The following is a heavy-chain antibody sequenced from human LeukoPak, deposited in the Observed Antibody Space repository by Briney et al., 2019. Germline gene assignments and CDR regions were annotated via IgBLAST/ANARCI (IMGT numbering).Heavy chain of an antibody. J-gene: IGHJ4*02. CDR3: ARELAFTMIVVGPLDY. CDR1: GYTFTSYY. Sequence: GASVKVSCKASGYTFTSYYMHWVRHAPGQGLEWMGIINPSGGSTSYAQKFQGRVTMTRDTSTSTVYMELSSLRSEDTAVYYCARELAFTMIVVGPLDYWGQGTLVTVSS. V-gene: IGHV1-46*01. CDR2: INPSGGST. D-gene: IGHD3-22*01.